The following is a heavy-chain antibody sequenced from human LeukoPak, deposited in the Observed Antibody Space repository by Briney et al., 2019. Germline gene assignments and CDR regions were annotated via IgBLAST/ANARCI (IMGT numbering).Heavy chain of an antibody. Sequence: PGRSLRLSCAASGFTFSSYAMHWVRQAPGKGLEWVAVISYDGSNKYYADSVKGRFTISRDNAKNTLYLQMNSLRAEDTAVYHCALSIPAAIALNWFDPWGQGTLVTVSS. CDR3: ALSIPAAIALNWFDP. D-gene: IGHD2-2*01. V-gene: IGHV3-30-3*01. CDR1: GFTFSSYA. J-gene: IGHJ5*02. CDR2: ISYDGSNK.